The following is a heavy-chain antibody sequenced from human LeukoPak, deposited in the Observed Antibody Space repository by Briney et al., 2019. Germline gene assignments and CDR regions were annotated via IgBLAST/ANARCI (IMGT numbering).Heavy chain of an antibody. Sequence: SETLSLTCAVYGGSFSGYYWGWIRQPPGKGLECIGSIYHSGSTYYNPSLKSRVTISVDTSKNQFSLNLSSVTAADTAVYYCARGDYYGSGPPDYWGQGTLVTVSS. CDR1: GGSFSGYY. V-gene: IGHV4-34*01. CDR2: IYHSGST. J-gene: IGHJ4*02. CDR3: ARGDYYGSGPPDY. D-gene: IGHD3-10*01.